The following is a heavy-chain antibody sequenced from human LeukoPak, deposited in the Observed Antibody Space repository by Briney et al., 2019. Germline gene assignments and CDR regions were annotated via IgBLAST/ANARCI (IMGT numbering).Heavy chain of an antibody. D-gene: IGHD3-10*01. J-gene: IGHJ6*03. CDR2: ISAYNGNR. CDR3: ARDGIIMVRGVDYYYYMDV. V-gene: IGHV1-18*01. CDR1: GYTFTSYG. Sequence: ASVKVSCKASGYTFTSYGIGWVRQAPGQGLEWMGWISAYNGNRDYAQKFQGRVTMTTDTSTSTVYMELTSLRSDDTAVYYCARDGIIMVRGVDYYYYMDVWGKGTTVTVSS.